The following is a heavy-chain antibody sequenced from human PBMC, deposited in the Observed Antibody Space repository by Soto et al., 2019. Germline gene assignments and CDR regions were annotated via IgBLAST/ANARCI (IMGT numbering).Heavy chain of an antibody. V-gene: IGHV3-23*01. J-gene: IGHJ4*02. CDR2: ISGGADTT. D-gene: IGHD3-10*01. CDR1: GFTFNNYA. Sequence: EVQLMDSGGGLVQPGGSLRLSCAASGFTFNNYAMTWVRQAPGKRLEWVSAISGGADTTSYADSVKGRFTVSRAGSKNTLYLQMSSLRAEDTVLYYCAKGRGGSGSLTPRVDFWGQGTLVTVSS. CDR3: AKGRGGSGSLTPRVDF.